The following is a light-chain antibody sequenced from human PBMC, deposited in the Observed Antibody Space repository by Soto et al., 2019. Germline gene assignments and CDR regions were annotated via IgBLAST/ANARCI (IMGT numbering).Light chain of an antibody. J-gene: IGKJ2*01. Sequence: DIQMTQSPSFLSVSVGDRVTMSCRTSQDIAFYLNWYQQKPGKAPQLQIYRASHLQHGAPSRFSGSGSGTDFTLTITSLQPEDFATYFCQQNYYIPYTFGQGTKLEI. CDR2: RAS. CDR1: QDIAFY. CDR3: QQNYYIPYT. V-gene: IGKV1-39*01.